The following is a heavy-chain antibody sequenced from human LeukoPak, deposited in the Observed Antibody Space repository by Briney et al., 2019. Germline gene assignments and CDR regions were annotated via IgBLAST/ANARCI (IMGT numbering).Heavy chain of an antibody. D-gene: IGHD3-22*01. Sequence: SETLSLTCTVSGGSISSYYWSWIRQPPGKGLEWTGYIYYSGSTNYNPSLKSRVTISVDTSKNQFSLKLSSVTAADTAVYYCARASTYYYDSSGYYSLDYWGQGTLVTVSS. CDR1: GGSISSYY. V-gene: IGHV4-59*01. CDR2: IYYSGST. J-gene: IGHJ4*02. CDR3: ARASTYYYDSSGYYSLDY.